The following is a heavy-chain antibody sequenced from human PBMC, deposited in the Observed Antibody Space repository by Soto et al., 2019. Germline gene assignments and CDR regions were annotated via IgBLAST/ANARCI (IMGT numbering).Heavy chain of an antibody. CDR1: GFIVSSNH. CDR3: ARVLSGIDY. Sequence: GGSLRLSCAAYGFIVSSNHMIWVRQAPGKGLEWVSLIYSNGGTYYADSAKGRFITSRDNSKNTLHLQMNSLRVEDTAVYYCARVLSGIDYWGQGTLVTVSS. D-gene: IGHD3-9*01. V-gene: IGHV3-53*01. CDR2: IYSNGGT. J-gene: IGHJ4*02.